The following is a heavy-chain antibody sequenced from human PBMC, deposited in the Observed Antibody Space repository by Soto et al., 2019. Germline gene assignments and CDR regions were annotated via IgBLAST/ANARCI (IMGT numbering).Heavy chain of an antibody. V-gene: IGHV2-5*02. Sequence: KESGPTLVKPTQTLTLTCTFSGFSLSTSGVCVGWIRQPTGKTLEWLTLINWDDDKRYNPSLKNRLTITKDTSKNQVVLTMTTMDPVDTATYYCAHRRRLGSGWYTFDYWGQGTRVTVSS. J-gene: IGHJ4*02. CDR3: AHRRRLGSGWYTFDY. CDR1: GFSLSTSGVC. CDR2: INWDDDK. D-gene: IGHD6-19*01.